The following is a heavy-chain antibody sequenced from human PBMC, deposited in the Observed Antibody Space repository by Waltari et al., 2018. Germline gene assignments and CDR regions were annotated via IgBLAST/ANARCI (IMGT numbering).Heavy chain of an antibody. D-gene: IGHD2-2*01. CDR3: ARGYCSSTSPCWFDP. CDR1: GGSLSSSSYY. J-gene: IGHJ5*02. Sequence: QLQLQESGPGLVKPSEPLSLTCTVSGGSLSSSSYYWGWIRQPPGKGLEWIGSIYYSGSTFYNPSLKSRVTISVDTSKNQFSLKLRSVTAADTAVYYCARGYCSSTSPCWFDPWGQGTLVTVSS. V-gene: IGHV4-39*07. CDR2: IYYSGST.